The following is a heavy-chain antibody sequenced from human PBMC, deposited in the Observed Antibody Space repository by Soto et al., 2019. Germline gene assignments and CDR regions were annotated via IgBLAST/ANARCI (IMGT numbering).Heavy chain of an antibody. V-gene: IGHV3-21*01. J-gene: IGHJ4*03. Sequence: GGSLRLSCSASGFTFSSFNMHWVRRAPGKGLEWVSSISGTTKYIYYGDSVKGRFTISRDNAENSMFLQMNRLRVEDTAVYYCARSVIFRGLIRTFDMWGQGTLVTVSS. D-gene: IGHD3-10*01. CDR1: GFTFSSFN. CDR2: ISGTTKYI. CDR3: ARSVIFRGLIRTFDM.